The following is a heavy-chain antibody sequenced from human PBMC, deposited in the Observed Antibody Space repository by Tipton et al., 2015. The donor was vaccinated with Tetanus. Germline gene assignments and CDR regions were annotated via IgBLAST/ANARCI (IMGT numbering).Heavy chain of an antibody. Sequence: SLRLSCAASGFTFSRYEMNWVRQAPGKGLEWASYIGTSGTTVFYADSVKGRFTISRDNSKNTLYLQMNSLRAEDTAVYYCAKDTGVPYCSGGSCYSSVYWYFDLWGRGTLVTVSS. J-gene: IGHJ2*01. V-gene: IGHV3-48*03. CDR1: GFTFSRYE. CDR2: IGTSGTTV. CDR3: AKDTGVPYCSGGSCYSSVYWYFDL. D-gene: IGHD2-15*01.